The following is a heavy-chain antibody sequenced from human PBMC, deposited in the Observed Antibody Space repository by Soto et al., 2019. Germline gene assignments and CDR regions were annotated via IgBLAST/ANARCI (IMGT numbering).Heavy chain of an antibody. D-gene: IGHD3-10*01. CDR3: ARGRAWSYYGSGRYYYGMDV. V-gene: IGHV4-34*01. CDR2: INHSRST. Sequence: SETLSLTCAVFGGSFRGYYWSWIRQPPGKGLEWIGEINHSRSTNYNPSLKSRVTIAVDTSKNQFSPKLSSVTAADTAVYYCARGRAWSYYGSGRYYYGMDVWGQGTTVTVSS. J-gene: IGHJ6*02. CDR1: GGSFRGYY.